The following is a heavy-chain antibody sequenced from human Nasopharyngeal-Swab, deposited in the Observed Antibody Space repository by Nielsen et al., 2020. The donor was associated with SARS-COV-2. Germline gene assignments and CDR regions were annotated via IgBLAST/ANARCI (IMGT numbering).Heavy chain of an antibody. V-gene: IGHV4-4*02. CDR2: IYHSGST. J-gene: IGHJ6*02. Sequence: WIRQPPGKGLDFIGSIYHSGSTNYNPSLKSRVTISVDKSKNQFSLKLSSVTAADTAVYYCARDELMVYYYYGMDVWGQGTTVTVSS. CDR3: ARDELMVYYYYGMDV. D-gene: IGHD2-8*01.